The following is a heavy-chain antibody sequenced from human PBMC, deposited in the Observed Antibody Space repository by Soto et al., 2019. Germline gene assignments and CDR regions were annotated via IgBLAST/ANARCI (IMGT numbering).Heavy chain of an antibody. CDR1: GYTFTSYG. V-gene: IGHV1-18*04. CDR3: ARDIVVAVAATTSRWFDP. Sequence: ASVKVSCKASGYTFTSYGISWVRQAPGQGLEWMGWISAYNGNTNYAQKLQGRVTMTTDTSTSTAYMELRSLRSDDTAVYYCARDIVVAVAATTSRWFDPWGQGTLVTV. J-gene: IGHJ5*02. D-gene: IGHD2-15*01. CDR2: ISAYNGNT.